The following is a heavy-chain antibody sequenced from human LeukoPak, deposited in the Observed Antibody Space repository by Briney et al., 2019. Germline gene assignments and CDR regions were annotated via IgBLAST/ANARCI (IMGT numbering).Heavy chain of an antibody. J-gene: IGHJ5*02. CDR3: ARSLVPAAPYNWFDP. V-gene: IGHV1-2*02. D-gene: IGHD2-2*01. Sequence: GASVKVSCKASGYTFTGYYMHWVRQAPGQGLEWMGWINHNSGGTNYAQKFRGRVTMTRDTSISTAYMELSRLRSDDTAVYYCARSLVPAAPYNWFDPWGQGTLVTVSS. CDR2: INHNSGGT. CDR1: GYTFTGYY.